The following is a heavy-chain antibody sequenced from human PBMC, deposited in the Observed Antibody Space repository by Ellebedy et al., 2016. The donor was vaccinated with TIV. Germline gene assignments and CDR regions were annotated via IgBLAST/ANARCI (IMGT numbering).Heavy chain of an antibody. CDR1: GFTFSSYS. V-gene: IGHV3-21*01. CDR2: ISSSSSYI. Sequence: GGSLRLPXAASGFTFSSYSMNWVRQAPGKGLEWVSSISSSSSYIYYADSVKGRFTISRDNAKNSLYLQMNSLRAEDTAVYYCARAPRYYYDSSGHGYWGQGTLVTVSS. CDR3: ARAPRYYYDSSGHGY. D-gene: IGHD3-22*01. J-gene: IGHJ4*02.